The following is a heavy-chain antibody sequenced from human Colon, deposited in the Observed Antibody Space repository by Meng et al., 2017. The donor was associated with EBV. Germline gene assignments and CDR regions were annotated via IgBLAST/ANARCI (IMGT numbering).Heavy chain of an antibody. J-gene: IGHJ4*02. D-gene: IGHD5-24*01. V-gene: IGHV4-4*02. Sequence: QAQLPESGPVLVEPSGPPSLPSAVSGASISSNNWWSWVRQPPGKGLEWIGEIYHGGNTNYNPSLKSRVTISVDRSNDQFSLSLSSVTAADTAVYYCARGNAYNAPSFDYWGQGTLVTVSS. CDR3: ARGNAYNAPSFDY. CDR2: IYHGGNT. CDR1: GASISSNNW.